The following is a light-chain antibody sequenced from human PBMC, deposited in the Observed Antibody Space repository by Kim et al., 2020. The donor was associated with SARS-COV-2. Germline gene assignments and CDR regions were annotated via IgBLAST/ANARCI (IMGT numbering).Light chain of an antibody. CDR1: QSVFYSSNNKNY. CDR2: WAS. J-gene: IGKJ2*01. V-gene: IGKV4-1*01. Sequence: RATINCRSSQSVFYSSNNKNYLAWYQQKPGQPPKLLIYWASTRESGVPDRFSGSGSGTDFTLTITSLQAEDVAVYDCQQYYRSPYTFGQGTKLEI. CDR3: QQYYRSPYT.